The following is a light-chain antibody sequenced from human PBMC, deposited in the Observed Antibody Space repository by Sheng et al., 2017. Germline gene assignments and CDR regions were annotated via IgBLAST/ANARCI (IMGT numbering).Light chain of an antibody. V-gene: IGKV3-11*01. CDR1: QSVNSY. J-gene: IGKJ1*01. CDR3: QQCGA. CDR2: DAS. Sequence: EIVLTQSPATLSLSPGERATLSCRASQSVNSYLAWYQQKPGQAPRLLIYDASNRATGIPARFSGSGSGTDFTLTISSLEPEDSAVYYCQQCGAFGQGTKVEIK.